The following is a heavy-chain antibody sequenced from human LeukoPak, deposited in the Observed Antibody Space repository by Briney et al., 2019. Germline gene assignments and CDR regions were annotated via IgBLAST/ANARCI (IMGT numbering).Heavy chain of an antibody. Sequence: ASVKVSCKASGYTFTSNYIHWVRQAPGQGLEWMGGIIPIFGTANYAQKFQGRVTITADESTSTAYMELSSLRSEDTAVYYCARGAAMTTVTSFDYWGQGTLVTVSS. CDR2: IIPIFGTA. CDR3: ARGAAMTTVTSFDY. D-gene: IGHD4-17*01. CDR1: GYTFTSNY. J-gene: IGHJ4*02. V-gene: IGHV1-69*13.